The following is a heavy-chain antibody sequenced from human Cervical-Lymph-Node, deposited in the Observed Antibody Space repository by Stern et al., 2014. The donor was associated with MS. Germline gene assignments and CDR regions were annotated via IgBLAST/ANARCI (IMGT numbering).Heavy chain of an antibody. CDR3: AIGYSNGWGFDY. V-gene: IGHV1-69*09. J-gene: IGHJ4*02. D-gene: IGHD6-19*01. CDR1: GDTFSSYT. CDR2: IIPILGIA. Sequence: VQLVESGAEVKKPGSSVKVSCKASGDTFSSYTISWVRQAPGQGLEWMGRIIPILGIANYAQKFQGRVTITADKSTRTAYMELSSLTSEDTAVHYCAIGYSNGWGFDYWGQGTLVTVSS.